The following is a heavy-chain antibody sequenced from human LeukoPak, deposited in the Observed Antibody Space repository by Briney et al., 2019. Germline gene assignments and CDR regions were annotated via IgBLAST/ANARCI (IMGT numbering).Heavy chain of an antibody. D-gene: IGHD3-10*01. J-gene: IGHJ4*02. Sequence: LSGGSLRLSCAASGFTFSSYAMSWVRQAPGKGLEWVSAISGSGGSTYYADSVKGRFTISRDNSKNTLYLQMNSPRAEDTAVYYCAKDGEVVSPNYFDYWGQGTLVTVSS. CDR3: AKDGEVVSPNYFDY. CDR1: GFTFSSYA. CDR2: ISGSGGST. V-gene: IGHV3-23*01.